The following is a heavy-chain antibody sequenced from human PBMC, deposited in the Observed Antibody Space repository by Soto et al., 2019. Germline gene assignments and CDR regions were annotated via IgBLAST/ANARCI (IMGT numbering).Heavy chain of an antibody. CDR3: ARVWVRGHDY. CDR1: GGSFSGYY. Sequence: QVQLQQWGAGLLKPSETLSPTCAVYGGSFSGYYWSWIRQPPGKGLEWIGEINRSGSTNYNPSLKSRVTISVVTSKNQFSLKLSSVTAADTAVYYCARVWVRGHDYWGQGTLVTVSS. J-gene: IGHJ4*02. D-gene: IGHD3-10*01. CDR2: INRSGST. V-gene: IGHV4-34*01.